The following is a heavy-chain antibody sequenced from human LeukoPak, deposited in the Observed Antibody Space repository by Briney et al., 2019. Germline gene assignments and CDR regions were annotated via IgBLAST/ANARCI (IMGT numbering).Heavy chain of an antibody. CDR2: ISGSGGST. D-gene: IGHD5-24*01. CDR3: AIRDGYNTGAFHI. CDR1: GFTFSSYA. J-gene: IGHJ3*02. V-gene: IGHV3-23*01. Sequence: GGSLRLSCAASGFTFSSYAMSWFRQAPGKGLEWVSAISGSGGSTYYADSVKGRFTISRDNSKNTLYLQMNSLRAEDTAVYYCAIRDGYNTGAFHIWGQGTMVTVSS.